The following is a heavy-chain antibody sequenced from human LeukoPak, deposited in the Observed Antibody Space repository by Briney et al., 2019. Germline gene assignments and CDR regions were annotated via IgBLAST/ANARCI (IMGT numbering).Heavy chain of an antibody. Sequence: SETLSLTCTVSGGSISSGGYYWSWIRQHPGKGLEWIAYIYYSGSTYYNPSLKSRVTISVDTSKNQFSLKLSSVTAADTAVYYCARVPLDCSSTSCYPTYGMDVWGQGTTVTVSS. CDR3: ARVPLDCSSTSCYPTYGMDV. V-gene: IGHV4-31*03. CDR2: IYYSGST. D-gene: IGHD2-2*01. CDR1: GGSISSGGYY. J-gene: IGHJ6*02.